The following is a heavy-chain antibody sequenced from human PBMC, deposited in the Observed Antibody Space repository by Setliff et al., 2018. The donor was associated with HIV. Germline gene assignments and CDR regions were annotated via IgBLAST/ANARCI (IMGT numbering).Heavy chain of an antibody. J-gene: IGHJ5*02. D-gene: IGHD1-26*01. CDR2: IKSKTDGGTT. CDR3: TTRLSGSYIPNWFDP. CDR1: GFTFSNAW. Sequence: PGGSLRLSCAASGFTFSNAWMSWVRQAPGKGLEWVGRIKSKTDGGTTEYAAPVKGRFTISRDDSKNTLYLQMNSLEIEDTAVYYCTTRLSGSYIPNWFDPWGQGTLVTVSS. V-gene: IGHV3-15*01.